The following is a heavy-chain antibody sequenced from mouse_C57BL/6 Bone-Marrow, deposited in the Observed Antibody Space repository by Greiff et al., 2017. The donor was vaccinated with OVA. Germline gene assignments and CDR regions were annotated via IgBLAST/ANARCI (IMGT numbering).Heavy chain of an antibody. CDR2: ISDGGSYT. J-gene: IGHJ2*01. Sequence: EVKLMESGGGLVKPGGSLKLSCAASGFTFSSYAMSWVRQTPEKRLEWVATISDGGSYTYYPDNVKGRFTISRDNAKNNLYLQMSHLKSEDTAMYYCAREREEITTVVATRYFDYWGQGTTLTVSS. CDR3: AREREEITTVVATRYFDY. CDR1: GFTFSSYA. D-gene: IGHD1-1*01. V-gene: IGHV5-4*01.